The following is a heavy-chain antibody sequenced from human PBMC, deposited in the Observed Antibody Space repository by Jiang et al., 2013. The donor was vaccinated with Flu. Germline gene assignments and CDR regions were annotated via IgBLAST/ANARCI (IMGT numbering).Heavy chain of an antibody. D-gene: IGHD3-9*01. J-gene: IGHJ4*02. V-gene: IGHV1-18*01. Sequence: SGAEVKKPGASVKVSCKASGYTFTSYGISWVRQAPGQGLEWMGWISAYNGNTNYAQKLQGRVTMTTDTSTSTAYMELRSLRSDDTAVYYCARVGPRGLRYFDWPYHYFDYWGQGTLVTVSS. CDR3: ARVGPRGLRYFDWPYHYFDY. CDR2: ISAYNGNT. CDR1: GYTFTSYG.